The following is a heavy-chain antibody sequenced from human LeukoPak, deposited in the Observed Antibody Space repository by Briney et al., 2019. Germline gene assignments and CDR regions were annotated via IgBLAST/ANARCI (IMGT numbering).Heavy chain of an antibody. V-gene: IGHV3-48*01. Sequence: TGGSLRLSCAASGFTLSSYSMNWVRQAPGKGPEWVSYISSSSTTIYYADSVKGRFTISRDNAKNSLYLQMNSLRGEDTAVYYCARDTPLAGCDYWGQGTLVTVSS. J-gene: IGHJ4*02. CDR1: GFTLSSYS. D-gene: IGHD3-10*01. CDR3: ARDTPLAGCDY. CDR2: ISSSSTTI.